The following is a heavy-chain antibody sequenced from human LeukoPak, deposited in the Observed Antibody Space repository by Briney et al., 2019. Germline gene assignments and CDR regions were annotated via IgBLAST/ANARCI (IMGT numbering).Heavy chain of an antibody. CDR2: ISWNSGSI. V-gene: IGHV3-9*01. Sequence: SGGSLRLSCAGSGFIFNNYAMHWVRQPPGKGLEWVSGISWNSGSIDYADSVKGPFTISRDNAKNSLYLQMNSLRVEDTAFYYCAKDNRRHYTSGPNPDSLHWGQGALVTVSS. J-gene: IGHJ4*02. CDR1: GFIFNNYA. CDR3: AKDNRRHYTSGPNPDSLH. D-gene: IGHD6-19*01.